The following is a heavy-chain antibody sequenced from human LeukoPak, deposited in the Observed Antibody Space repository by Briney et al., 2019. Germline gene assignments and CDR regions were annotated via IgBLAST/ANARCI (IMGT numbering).Heavy chain of an antibody. D-gene: IGHD5-12*01. CDR3: ARGGGSPWYHYYMDV. J-gene: IGHJ6*03. CDR2: ISTNSGGT. Sequence: SVNLSLNGSGYTFTGSYIHWVRQAPGQGLEWMGWISTNSGGTNYAQKFEGRVTMTRDTSISTAYMELSRLRSDDTAVYYCARGGGSPWYHYYMDVWGKGTTVTVSS. CDR1: GYTFTGSY. V-gene: IGHV1-2*02.